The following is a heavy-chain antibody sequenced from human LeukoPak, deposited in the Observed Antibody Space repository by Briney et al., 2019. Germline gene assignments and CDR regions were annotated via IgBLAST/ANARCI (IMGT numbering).Heavy chain of an antibody. CDR2: ISSSGDSI. J-gene: IGHJ4*02. CDR3: ASSSITSPGTFDY. D-gene: IGHD6-13*01. Sequence: GGSLRLSCTASGFSFSDNYMNWIRQAPGKGLEWVSYISSSGDSIYQADSVKGRFTISRDTAKNSLFLQMDSLRAEDTAVYYCASSSITSPGTFDYWGQGTLVTVSS. CDR1: GFSFSDNY. V-gene: IGHV3-11*01.